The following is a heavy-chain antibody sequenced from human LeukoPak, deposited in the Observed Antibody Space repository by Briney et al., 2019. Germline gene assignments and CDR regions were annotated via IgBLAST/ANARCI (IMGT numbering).Heavy chain of an antibody. CDR3: ARGHYGDDFDY. V-gene: IGHV4-34*01. Sequence: SETLSLTCAVYGGSFSGYYWSRIRQPPGKGLEWIGEINHSGSTNYNPSLKSRVTISEDTSKNQFSLKLSSVTAADTAVYYCARGHYGDDFDYWGQGTLVTVSS. CDR1: GGSFSGYY. CDR2: INHSGST. D-gene: IGHD4-17*01. J-gene: IGHJ4*02.